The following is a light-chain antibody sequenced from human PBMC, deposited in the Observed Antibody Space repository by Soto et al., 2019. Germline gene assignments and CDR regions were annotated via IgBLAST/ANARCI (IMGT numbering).Light chain of an antibody. CDR2: CAY. CDR1: QSVTISK. J-gene: IGKJ4*01. CDR3: QHYGSSPLN. Sequence: EIVLTQSPGTLSLSPGERATLSSRASQSVTISKLAWYKQKTGKAPRLLIYCAYSRDTGFPDRLSGSGSGTDFNLTINRLEPEDFALYYCQHYGSSPLNFGGGTKVDIK. V-gene: IGKV3-20*01.